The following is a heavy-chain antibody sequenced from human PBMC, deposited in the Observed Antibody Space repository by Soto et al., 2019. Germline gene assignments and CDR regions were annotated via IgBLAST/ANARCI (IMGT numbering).Heavy chain of an antibody. Sequence: ASVKVSCKASGYSFTSYYVHWVRQAPGQGLEWMGIIHPVGGGTSYAQKFQGRVTVTRDTSTSTVFMELRSLRSDDTAVYYCARSPSAGGAPDHHWFDPWGQGTLVTVSS. J-gene: IGHJ5*02. D-gene: IGHD3-16*01. CDR1: GYSFTSYY. V-gene: IGHV1-46*01. CDR3: ARSPSAGGAPDHHWFDP. CDR2: IHPVGGGT.